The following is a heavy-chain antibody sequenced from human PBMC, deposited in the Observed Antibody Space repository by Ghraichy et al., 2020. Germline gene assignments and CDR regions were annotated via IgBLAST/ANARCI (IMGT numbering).Heavy chain of an antibody. CDR3: ARTQEKWLAITGGYYYYGMDV. J-gene: IGHJ6*02. CDR2: INPNSGGT. D-gene: IGHD3-22*01. V-gene: IGHV1-2*06. CDR1: GYTFTGYY. Sequence: ASVKVSCKASGYTFTGYYMHWVRQAPGQGLEWMGRINPNSGGTNYAQKFQGRVTMTRDTSISTAYMELSRLRSDDTAVYYCARTQEKWLAITGGYYYYGMDVWGQGTTVTVSS.